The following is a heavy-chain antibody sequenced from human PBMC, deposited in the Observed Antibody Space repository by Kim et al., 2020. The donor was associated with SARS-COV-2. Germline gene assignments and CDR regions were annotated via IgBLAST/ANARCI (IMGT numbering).Heavy chain of an antibody. CDR1: GFTFGDYD. J-gene: IGHJ4*01. CDR3: AKRHWSRTSYYCDFDY. D-gene: IGHD1-26*01. V-gene: IGHV3-9*01. Sequence: GGSLRLSCAASGFTFGDYDMHWVRQAPGKGLEWVSGIGWDGGSIAYADSVKGRFTISRDNSKNSLYLQINSLRPEDTALYYCAKRHWSRTSYYCDFDY. CDR2: IGWDGGSI.